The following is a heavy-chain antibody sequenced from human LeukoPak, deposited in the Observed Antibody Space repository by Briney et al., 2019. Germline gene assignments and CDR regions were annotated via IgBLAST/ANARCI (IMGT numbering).Heavy chain of an antibody. CDR3: ARYERSGSYTL. CDR2: ISYDGSNK. J-gene: IGHJ4*02. D-gene: IGHD1-26*01. Sequence: PGGSLRLSCAASGFTFSSYAMHWVRQAPGKGLEWVAVISYDGSNKYYADSVKGRFTISRDNSKNTLYLQMNSLRAEDTAVYYCARYERSGSYTLWGQGTLVTVSS. V-gene: IGHV3-30*04. CDR1: GFTFSSYA.